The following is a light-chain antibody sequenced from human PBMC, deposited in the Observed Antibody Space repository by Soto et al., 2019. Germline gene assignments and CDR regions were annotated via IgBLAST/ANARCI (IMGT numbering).Light chain of an antibody. Sequence: EIVLTQSPATLSLSPGERATLSCRASQSVSSYLAWYQQKPGLAPRLLIYDASNRATGIPARFSGSGSGTDFTLTISSLEPEDFAVYYCQQRSNWPPLTFGVGTKVEIK. CDR1: QSVSSY. J-gene: IGKJ4*01. CDR2: DAS. CDR3: QQRSNWPPLT. V-gene: IGKV3-11*01.